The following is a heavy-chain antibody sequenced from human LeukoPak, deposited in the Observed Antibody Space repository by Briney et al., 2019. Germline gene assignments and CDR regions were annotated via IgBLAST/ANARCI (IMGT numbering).Heavy chain of an antibody. J-gene: IGHJ3*02. D-gene: IGHD1-26*01. CDR2: IYSGDTT. V-gene: IGHV3-66*02. CDR3: ARERGSWAFDI. CDR1: GFTVSSNY. Sequence: GGSLRLSCAASGFTVSSNYMSWVRQAPGKGLEWVSVIYSGDTTHHADSVKGRFTISRDNSKNTLYLQMNSLRAEDTAVYYCARERGSWAFDIWGQGTMVTVSS.